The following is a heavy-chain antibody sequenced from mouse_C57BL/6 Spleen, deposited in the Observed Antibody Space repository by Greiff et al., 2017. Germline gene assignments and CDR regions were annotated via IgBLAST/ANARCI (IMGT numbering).Heavy chain of an antibody. CDR1: GFSLSTSGMG. Sequence: QVTLKECGPGILQSSQTLSLSCSFSGFSLSTSGMGVSWTRHPPGKGLEWLAHIYWDDDKRYTPFLKSQLTISKDTSRNQVFLKITSVDTADTATYYCASYGNYAWFACWGQGNLVTVSA. D-gene: IGHD2-1*01. V-gene: IGHV8-12*01. CDR3: ASYGNYAWFAC. J-gene: IGHJ3*01. CDR2: IYWDDDK.